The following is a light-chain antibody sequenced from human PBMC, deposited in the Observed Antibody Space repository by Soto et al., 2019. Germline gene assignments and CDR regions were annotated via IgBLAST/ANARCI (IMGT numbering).Light chain of an antibody. J-gene: IGKJ5*01. V-gene: IGKV3-15*01. CDR1: QSVSSN. Sequence: IVMTQPPATLSVWPGERATLSCRASQSVSSNLAWYQQKPGQAPRLLIYGASARATGIPARFSGSASGTDFTLTISRLEPEDFAAYFCQQYSDFPMTFGQGTRLEI. CDR2: GAS. CDR3: QQYSDFPMT.